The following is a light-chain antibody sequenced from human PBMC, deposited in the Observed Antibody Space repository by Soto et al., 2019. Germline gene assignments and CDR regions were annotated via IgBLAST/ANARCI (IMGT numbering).Light chain of an antibody. V-gene: IGKV3-20*01. CDR3: QQYGTSPPT. CDR1: QSVSSNF. J-gene: IGKJ1*01. CDR2: GAS. Sequence: EIVLTQSPGTPSLSPGERATLSCKASQSVSSNFLAWYQRKPGQAPRLLIYGASYRATDIPYRFSGSGSGTDFTLTITRLEPEDFGVYYCQQYGTSPPTFGQGTKVEI.